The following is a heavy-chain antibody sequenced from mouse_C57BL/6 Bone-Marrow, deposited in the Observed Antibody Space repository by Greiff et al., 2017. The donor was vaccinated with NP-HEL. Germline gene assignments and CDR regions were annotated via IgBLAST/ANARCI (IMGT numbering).Heavy chain of an antibody. D-gene: IGHD1-1*01. Sequence: VKLVESGPGLVAPSQSLSITCTVSGFSLTSYGVHWVRQPPGKGLEWLVVIWSDGSTTYNSALKSRLSISKDNSKSQVFLKMNSLQTDDTAMYYCARHNYGSSYRYAMDYWGQGTSVTVSS. CDR3: ARHNYGSSYRYAMDY. CDR1: GFSLTSYG. CDR2: IWSDGST. V-gene: IGHV2-6-1*01. J-gene: IGHJ4*01.